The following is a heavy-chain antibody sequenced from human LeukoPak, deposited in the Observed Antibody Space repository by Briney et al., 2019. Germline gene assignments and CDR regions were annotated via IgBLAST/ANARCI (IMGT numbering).Heavy chain of an antibody. CDR3: ARVDCSSTSCYRYYYYYMDV. Sequence: SETLSLTCTVSGGSISSGGYYWSWIRQHPGKGLEWIGYIYYSGSTYYNPSLKSRVTISVDTSKNQFSLKLSSVTAADTAVYYCARVDCSSTSCYRYYYYYMDVWGKGTTVTVSS. CDR1: GGSISSGGYY. CDR2: IYYSGST. D-gene: IGHD2-2*01. J-gene: IGHJ6*03. V-gene: IGHV4-31*03.